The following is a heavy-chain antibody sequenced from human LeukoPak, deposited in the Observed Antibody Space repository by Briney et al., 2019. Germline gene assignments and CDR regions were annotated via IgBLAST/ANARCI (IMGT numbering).Heavy chain of an antibody. CDR1: GFTFSSYA. CDR2: ISGSGGST. V-gene: IGHV3-23*01. J-gene: IGHJ4*02. Sequence: GGSLRLSCAASGFTFSSYAMSWVRQAPGKGLEWVSAISGSGGSTYYADFVKGRFTISRDNSKNTLYLQMNSLRAEDTAVYYCAKALTYYDILTGHYDYWGQGTLVTVSS. CDR3: AKALTYYDILTGHYDY. D-gene: IGHD3-9*01.